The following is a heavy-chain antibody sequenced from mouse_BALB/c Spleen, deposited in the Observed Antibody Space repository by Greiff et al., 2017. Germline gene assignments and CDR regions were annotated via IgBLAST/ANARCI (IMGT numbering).Heavy chain of an antibody. CDR1: GYTFTSYV. Sequence: EVQLQESGPELVKPGASVKMSCKASGYTFTSYVMHWVKQKPGQGLEWIGYINPYNDGTKYNEKFKGKATLTSDKSSSTAYMELSSLTSEDSAVYYCARRVLRLRSYAMDYWGQGTSVTVAS. D-gene: IGHD1-2*01. CDR2: INPYNDGT. CDR3: ARRVLRLRSYAMDY. J-gene: IGHJ4*01. V-gene: IGHV1-14*01.